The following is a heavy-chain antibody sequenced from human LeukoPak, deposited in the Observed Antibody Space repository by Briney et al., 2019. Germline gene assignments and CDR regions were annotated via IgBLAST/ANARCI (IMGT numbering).Heavy chain of an antibody. D-gene: IGHD1-14*01. J-gene: IGHJ4*02. V-gene: IGHV3-7*01. Sequence: PGGSLRLSCAASGFTFSGHWMSWVRQAPGKGLEWEANINQGGSDKYYGDSVKGRFTISRDNANNLLYLQMNSLRGEDTAVYYCTRDRSRAEDDWGQGTLVTVSS. CDR1: GFTFSGHW. CDR3: TRDRSRAEDD. CDR2: INQGGSDK.